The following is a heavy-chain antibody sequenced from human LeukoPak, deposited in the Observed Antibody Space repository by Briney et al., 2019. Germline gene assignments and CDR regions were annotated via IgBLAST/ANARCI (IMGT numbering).Heavy chain of an antibody. CDR1: GGSISSGDYY. D-gene: IGHD3-22*01. Sequence: SQTLFLTCTVSGGSISSGDYYWSWIRQPPGKGLEWIAYMYYSGSTYYNPSLKSRVTMSADTSKNQLSLKLSSVTAADTAVYYCARPYYYDSRIDPWGQGILVTVSS. CDR2: MYYSGST. V-gene: IGHV4-30-4*01. CDR3: ARPYYYDSRIDP. J-gene: IGHJ5*02.